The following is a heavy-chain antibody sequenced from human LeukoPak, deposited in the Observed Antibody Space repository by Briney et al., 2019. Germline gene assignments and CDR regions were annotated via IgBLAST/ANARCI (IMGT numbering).Heavy chain of an antibody. Sequence: SETLSLTCTVSGGSISSSSYYWGWIRQPPGKGLEWIGSIYYSGSTYHNPSLKSRVTISVDTPKNQFSLKLSSVTAADTAVYYCARHGGYCSSTSCRRNWFDPWGQGTLVTASS. V-gene: IGHV4-39*01. CDR1: GGSISSSSYY. CDR3: ARHGGYCSSTSCRRNWFDP. CDR2: IYYSGST. J-gene: IGHJ5*02. D-gene: IGHD2-2*03.